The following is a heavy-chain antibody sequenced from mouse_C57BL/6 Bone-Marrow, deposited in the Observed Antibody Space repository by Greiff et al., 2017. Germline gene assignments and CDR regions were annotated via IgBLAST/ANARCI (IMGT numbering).Heavy chain of an antibody. J-gene: IGHJ4*01. CDR3: ARVYDYDLYYAMDY. CDR1: GFTFSDYY. Sequence: LVESEGGLVQPGSSMKLSCTASGFTFSDYYMAWVRQVPEKGLEWVANINYDGSSTYYLDSLKSRFIISRDNAKNILYLQMSSLKSEDTATYYCARVYDYDLYYAMDYWGQGTSVTVSS. CDR2: INYDGSST. D-gene: IGHD2-4*01. V-gene: IGHV5-16*01.